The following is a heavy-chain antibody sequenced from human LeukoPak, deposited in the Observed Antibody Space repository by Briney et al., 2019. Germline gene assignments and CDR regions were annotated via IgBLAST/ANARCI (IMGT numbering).Heavy chain of an antibody. CDR2: INKDGRQT. CDR1: GFTFSTSW. CDR3: ATSLDAPGNY. V-gene: IGHV3-7*01. J-gene: IGHJ4*02. D-gene: IGHD6-13*01. Sequence: GGPLRLSCVVSGFTFSTSWMAWVRQAPGKGLEWLANINKDGRQTYYVDSVKGRFTISRDNAENSLHLQMNSLRAEDTAVYYCATSLDAPGNYWGQGSLVTVSS.